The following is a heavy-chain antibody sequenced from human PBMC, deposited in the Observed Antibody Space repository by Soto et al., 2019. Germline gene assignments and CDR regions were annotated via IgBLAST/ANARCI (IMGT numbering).Heavy chain of an antibody. CDR3: VGGQYYFDY. CDR1: GFPFTTYG. CDR2: ISYDGSNR. V-gene: IGHV3-30*03. J-gene: IGHJ4*02. D-gene: IGHD3-10*01. Sequence: QVQLVESGGGVVQPGRSLRLSCAASGFPFTTYGMHWVREGPGKGLEWVAVISYDGSNRYYADSVKGRFTISRDNSKNTLYLQMNDLSPEDTALYYCVGGQYYFDYRGQGTLDTVSS.